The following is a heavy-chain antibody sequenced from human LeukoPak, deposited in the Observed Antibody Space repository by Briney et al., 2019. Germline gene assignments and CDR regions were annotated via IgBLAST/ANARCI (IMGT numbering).Heavy chain of an antibody. D-gene: IGHD6-13*01. J-gene: IGHJ5*02. CDR2: INPNSGGT. CDR1: GYTFTGYY. CDR3: ARESAGTGYWFDP. V-gene: IGHV1-2*02. Sequence: ASVKVSCKASGYTFTGYYMHWVRRAPGQGLEWMGWINPNSGGTNYAQKFQGRVTMTRDTSISTAYMELSRLRSDDTAVYYCARESAGTGYWFDPWGQGTLVTVSS.